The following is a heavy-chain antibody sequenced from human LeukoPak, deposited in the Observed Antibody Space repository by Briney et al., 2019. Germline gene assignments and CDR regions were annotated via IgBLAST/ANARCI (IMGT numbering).Heavy chain of an antibody. J-gene: IGHJ4*02. CDR2: ISSSSSTI. CDR1: GFTFSSYS. Sequence: GGSLRLSCAASGFTFSSYSMNWVRQVQGKGMEWVSYISSSSSTIYYADSVKGRFTISRDNAKNSLYLQMNSLRAEDTAVYYCAREEYSSSYYFDYWGQGTLVTVSS. D-gene: IGHD6-6*01. V-gene: IGHV3-48*01. CDR3: AREEYSSSYYFDY.